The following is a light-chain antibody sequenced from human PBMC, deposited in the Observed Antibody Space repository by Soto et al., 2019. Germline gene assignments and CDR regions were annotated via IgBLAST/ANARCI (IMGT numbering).Light chain of an antibody. J-gene: IGKJ5*01. CDR1: QSISSY. CDR2: AAS. Sequence: DIQMTQSPSSLSASVGDRVAITCRASQSISSYLNWYQQKPGKAPKLLIYAASSLRSGVPSRFSGSGSGTDFTLTISSLQPEDFATYYCQQSYSTPKITFGQGTRLETK. V-gene: IGKV1-39*01. CDR3: QQSYSTPKIT.